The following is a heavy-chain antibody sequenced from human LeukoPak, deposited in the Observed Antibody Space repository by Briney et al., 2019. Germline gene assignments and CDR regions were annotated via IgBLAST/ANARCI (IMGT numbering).Heavy chain of an antibody. Sequence: ASVKVSCKASGYTFTSYDINWVRQATGQGLECMGWMNPNSGNTGYAQKFQGRVTMTRNTSISTAYMELSSLRSEDTAVYYCARVLLRSGYYKTWGQGTPVTVSS. J-gene: IGHJ5*02. V-gene: IGHV1-8*01. CDR1: GYTFTSYD. CDR2: MNPNSGNT. CDR3: ARVLLRSGYYKT. D-gene: IGHD3-3*01.